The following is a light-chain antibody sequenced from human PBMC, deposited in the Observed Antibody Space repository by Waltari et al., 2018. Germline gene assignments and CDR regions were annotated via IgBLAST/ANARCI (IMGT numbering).Light chain of an antibody. CDR2: AAS. Sequence: DIQMTQSPSSLSASVGDRVTITCRASQSIATYLSWNQQKPGKAPKFLIYAASGLQSGVPSRFSGSGSGTDFTLTISSLQPEDFATYYCQQSYSMFALTFGGGTKVEIK. V-gene: IGKV1-39*01. CDR1: QSIATY. J-gene: IGKJ4*01. CDR3: QQSYSMFALT.